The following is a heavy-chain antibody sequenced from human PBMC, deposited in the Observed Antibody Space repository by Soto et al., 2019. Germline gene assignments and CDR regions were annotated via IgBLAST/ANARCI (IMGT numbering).Heavy chain of an antibody. CDR1: GFTFSTYA. D-gene: IGHD1-7*01. CDR3: ARARHLTGITALFFDY. Sequence: PGGSLRLSCAASGFTFSTYAMAWVRQAPGKGLEWVSGVSASGLNTDYADPVKGRFYISRDNSKNTVYLQMNSLRVGDTAVYYCARARHLTGITALFFDYWGQGTLVTVSS. V-gene: IGHV3-23*01. CDR2: VSASGLNT. J-gene: IGHJ4*02.